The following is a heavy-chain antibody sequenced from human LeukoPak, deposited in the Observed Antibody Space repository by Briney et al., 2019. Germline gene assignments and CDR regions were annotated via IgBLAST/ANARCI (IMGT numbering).Heavy chain of an antibody. CDR1: GGSLSGFY. Sequence: SETLSLTCTVSGGSLSGFYWGWIRQPPGKGLEWIGSIYYSGSTYYNPSLKSRVTISVDTSKNQFSLKLSSVTAADTAVYYCARQRGYSYGYVVDPWGQGTLVTVSS. CDR3: ARQRGYSYGYVVDP. J-gene: IGHJ5*02. D-gene: IGHD5-18*01. V-gene: IGHV4-39*01. CDR2: IYYSGST.